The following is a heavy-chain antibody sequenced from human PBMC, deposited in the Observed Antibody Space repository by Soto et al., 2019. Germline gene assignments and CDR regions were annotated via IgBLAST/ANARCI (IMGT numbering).Heavy chain of an antibody. CDR2: IKQDGSEK. J-gene: IGHJ4*02. V-gene: IGHV3-7*01. Sequence: EVQLVESGGGLVQPGGSLRLSCAASGFTFSSYWMSWVRQAPGKGLEWVANIKQDGSEKYYVDSVKGRFTISRDNAKNSLYLQMNSLRAEDTAVYYCAREPPNPTYYDFWSGYYKEYYFDYWGQGTLVTVSS. D-gene: IGHD3-3*01. CDR3: AREPPNPTYYDFWSGYYKEYYFDY. CDR1: GFTFSSYW.